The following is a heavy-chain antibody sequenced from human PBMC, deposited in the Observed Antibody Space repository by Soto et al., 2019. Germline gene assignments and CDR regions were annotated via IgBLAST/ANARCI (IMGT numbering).Heavy chain of an antibody. CDR1: GGSVSSRSHF. D-gene: IGHD5-12*01. Sequence: QVQLQESGPGVVKPSDTLSVTCTVSGGSVSSRSHFWSWVRQPPGGGLHWIGYIYYTGNTNYSPPRTSRPSLSVDASRKRSSLRLTSQTAAYTAIYYCARYDAESGSNYIEPWVQGTLVTVSS. CDR3: ARYDAESGSNYIEP. V-gene: IGHV4-61*01. J-gene: IGHJ5*02. CDR2: IYYTGNT.